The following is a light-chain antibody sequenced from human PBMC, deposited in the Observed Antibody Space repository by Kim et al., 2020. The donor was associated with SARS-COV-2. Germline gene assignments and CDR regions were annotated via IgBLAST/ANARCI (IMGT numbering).Light chain of an antibody. CDR1: NSNIGGNL. CDR2: GYN. CDR3: ATWDDRLNSPV. V-gene: IGLV1-44*01. J-gene: IGLJ3*02. Sequence: QSVLTQPPSVSGTPGQRITISCSGSNSNIGGNLVSWYRQLPGTAPKVVLYGYNKRPPGVPDRISGSTSGTAASLAISGLRSEDDGDYYCATWDDRLNSPVFGGGTQLTVL.